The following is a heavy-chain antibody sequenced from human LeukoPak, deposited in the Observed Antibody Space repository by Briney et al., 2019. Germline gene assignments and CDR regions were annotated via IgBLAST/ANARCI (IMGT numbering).Heavy chain of an antibody. D-gene: IGHD3-10*01. V-gene: IGHV3-9*01. CDR3: ARDGLPGFSNTYSDY. CDR2: ISWNSGSI. CDR1: GFTFDDYA. J-gene: IGHJ4*02. Sequence: GGSLRLSCAASGFTFDDYAMHWVRQAPGKGLEWVSGISWNSGSIGYADSVKGRFTISRDNAKNSLYLQMNSLRAEDTAVYYCARDGLPGFSNTYSDYWGQGTLVTVSS.